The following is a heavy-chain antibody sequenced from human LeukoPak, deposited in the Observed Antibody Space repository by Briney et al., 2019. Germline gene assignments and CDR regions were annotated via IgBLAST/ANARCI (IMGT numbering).Heavy chain of an antibody. Sequence: SETLSPTCTVSGYSISSDYYWGLLRPPPGKGLEWIGSIYHSGSTYYNPSLKSRVTISVDTSQNQFSRTLSSVTAADTAVYYCARDLVSSVVATTGADTDYWGQGTLVTVSS. V-gene: IGHV4-38-2*02. CDR1: GYSISSDYY. CDR3: ARDLVSSVVATTGADTDY. J-gene: IGHJ4*02. CDR2: IYHSGST. D-gene: IGHD2-15*01.